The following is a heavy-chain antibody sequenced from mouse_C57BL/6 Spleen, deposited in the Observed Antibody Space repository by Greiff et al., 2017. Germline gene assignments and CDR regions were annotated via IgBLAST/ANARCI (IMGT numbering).Heavy chain of an antibody. V-gene: IGHV1-42*01. CDR3: ARGEDYFDY. CDR1: GYSFTGYY. J-gene: IGHJ2*01. CDR2: INPSTGGT. Sequence: VQVQQSGPELVKPGASVKISCKASGYSFTGYYMNWVKQSPEKSLEWIGEINPSTGGTTYNQKFKAKATLTVDKSSSTAYMQLKSLTSEDSAVYYCARGEDYFDYWGQGTTLTVSS.